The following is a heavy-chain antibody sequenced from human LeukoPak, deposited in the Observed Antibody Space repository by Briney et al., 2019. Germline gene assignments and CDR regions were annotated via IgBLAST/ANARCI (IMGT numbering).Heavy chain of an antibody. CDR2: INWNSGSL. J-gene: IGHJ3*02. CDR1: GFTFDDYA. Sequence: GGSLRLSCAVSGFTFDDYAMRWVRQAPGKGLEWVSSINWNSGSLRYGDSVKGRFTISRDNAKNSLYLQMNSLRAEDMALYYCAKGLGGTHDAFHIWGQGTMVTVSS. CDR3: AKGLGGTHDAFHI. V-gene: IGHV3-9*03. D-gene: IGHD1-26*01.